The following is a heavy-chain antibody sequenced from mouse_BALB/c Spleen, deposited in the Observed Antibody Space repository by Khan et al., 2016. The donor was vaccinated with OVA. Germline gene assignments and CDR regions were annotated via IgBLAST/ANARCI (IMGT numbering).Heavy chain of an antibody. CDR3: ARNPFAY. Sequence: QVQLQQPGTELVRPGTSVRLSCKASGSTFTSYWMNWIKQRPEQGLEWIGRIDPYDSETHYNQKFKDKAILTVDKFSNTAYMQLSSLTSEDSAVYYCARNPFAYWGQGTLVTVAA. CDR2: IDPYDSET. CDR1: GSTFTSYW. V-gene: IGHV1-52*01. J-gene: IGHJ3*01.